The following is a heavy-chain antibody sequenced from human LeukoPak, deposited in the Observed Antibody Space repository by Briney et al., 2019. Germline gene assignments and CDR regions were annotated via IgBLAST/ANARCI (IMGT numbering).Heavy chain of an antibody. CDR2: IKQDGSEK. V-gene: IGHV3-7*01. D-gene: IGHD3-10*01. J-gene: IGHJ4*02. CDR3: ARGSHITMVRGAPDY. Sequence: GGSLRLSCAASGFTFSSYWMSWVRQAPGRGLEWVANIKQDGSEKYYVDSVKGRFTISRDNAKNSLYLQMNSLRAEDTAVYYCARGSHITMVRGAPDYWGQGTLVTVSS. CDR1: GFTFSSYW.